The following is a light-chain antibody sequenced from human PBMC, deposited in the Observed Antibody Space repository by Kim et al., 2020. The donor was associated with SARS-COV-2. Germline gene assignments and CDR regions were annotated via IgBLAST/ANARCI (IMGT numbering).Light chain of an antibody. V-gene: IGKV3-20*01. CDR3: WIT. CDR1: RRVSSSK. J-gene: IGKJ5*01. Sequence: EIVLTQSPGTLSLSPGERATLSCRASRRVSSSKLAWYLQKPGQAPRVFIYGTSSRATGIPDRVSGSGSGTDFTLTISRLEPEDFAVYYLWITFGQGTRLEIK. CDR2: GTS.